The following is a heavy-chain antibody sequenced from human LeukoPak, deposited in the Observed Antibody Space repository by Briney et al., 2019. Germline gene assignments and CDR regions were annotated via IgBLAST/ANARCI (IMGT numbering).Heavy chain of an antibody. J-gene: IGHJ6*03. CDR2: ISAYNGNT. D-gene: IGHD3-16*01. CDR1: NNTLSNNG. Sequence: ASVKVSCKASNNTLSNNGITWVRQAPGQGLEWMGWISAYNGNTNYAQKLQGRVTMTTDTSTSTAYMELRSLRSDDTAVYYCARETATMITFGGDSWDYYYYMDVWGKGTTVTVSS. CDR3: ARETATMITFGGDSWDYYYYMDV. V-gene: IGHV1-18*01.